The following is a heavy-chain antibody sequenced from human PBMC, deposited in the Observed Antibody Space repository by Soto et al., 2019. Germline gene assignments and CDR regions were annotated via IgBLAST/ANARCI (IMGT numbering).Heavy chain of an antibody. Sequence: PGGSLRLSCAASGFTFSSYAMSWVRQAPGKGLEWVSAMSGSGGSTYYADSVKGRFTISRDNSKNTLYLQMNSLRAEDTAVYYCSTAGSIVAQHYYYGMDVWGQGTTVTVSS. CDR1: GFTFSSYA. CDR2: MSGSGGST. D-gene: IGHD6-6*01. CDR3: STAGSIVAQHYYYGMDV. V-gene: IGHV3-23*01. J-gene: IGHJ6*02.